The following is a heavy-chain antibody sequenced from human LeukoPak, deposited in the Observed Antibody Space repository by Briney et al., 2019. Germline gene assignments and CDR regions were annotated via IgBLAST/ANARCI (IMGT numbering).Heavy chain of an antibody. CDR2: IYYSGST. J-gene: IGHJ3*02. CDR1: GGSISSGGYY. V-gene: IGHV4-31*11. D-gene: IGHD3-22*01. Sequence: SETLSPTCGVSGGSISSGGYYWSWIRQHPGKGLEWIGYIYYSGSTYYNPSLKSRVSMSVDTSKNQFSLKLSSVTAADTAAHYCAREKTAYYYDSSGYSEGAFDIWGQGTMVTVSS. CDR3: AREKTAYYYDSSGYSEGAFDI.